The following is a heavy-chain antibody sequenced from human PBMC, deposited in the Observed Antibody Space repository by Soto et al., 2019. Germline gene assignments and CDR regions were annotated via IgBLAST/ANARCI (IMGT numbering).Heavy chain of an antibody. Sequence: QVHLVQSGAEVKKPGASVKVSCKGSGYGFTTYGITWVRQAPGQGLEWMAWISAHNGNTNYAQKLQGXVXVTRDTSTSTAYMELRSLRSDDTAVYYCARGRYGDYWGQGALVTVSS. D-gene: IGHD1-1*01. CDR2: ISAHNGNT. V-gene: IGHV1-18*01. J-gene: IGHJ4*02. CDR1: GYGFTTYG. CDR3: ARGRYGDY.